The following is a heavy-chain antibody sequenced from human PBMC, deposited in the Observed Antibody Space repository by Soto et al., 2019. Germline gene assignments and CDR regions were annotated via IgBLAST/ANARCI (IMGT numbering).Heavy chain of an antibody. V-gene: IGHV1-69*08. J-gene: IGHJ5*02. D-gene: IGHD2-2*01. CDR3: ARDRINCSSTSCYLGNWFDP. Sequence: QVQLVQSGAEVKKPGSSVKVSCKASGGTFSSYTISWVRQAPGQGLEWMGRIIPILGIANYAQKFQGRVTITADKSTSTAYMELSSLRSEDTAVYYCARDRINCSSTSCYLGNWFDPWGQGTLVTVSS. CDR1: GGTFSSYT. CDR2: IIPILGIA.